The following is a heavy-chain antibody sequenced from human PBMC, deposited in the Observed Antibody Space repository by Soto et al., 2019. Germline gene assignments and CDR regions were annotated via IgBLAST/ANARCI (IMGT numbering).Heavy chain of an antibody. J-gene: IGHJ4*02. D-gene: IGHD2-2*01. CDR3: AKDGDSISTNKPLDY. CDR2: ISVSGDRT. V-gene: IGHV3-23*01. Sequence: TGGSLRLSCPASGFTFTIYAMCWFRQAPGKGLEWVSSISVSGDRTFYADSVKGRFTISRNNSRNTLHLQMNSLRAEDTAVYYCAKDGDSISTNKPLDYWGQGTLVTVSS. CDR1: GFTFTIYA.